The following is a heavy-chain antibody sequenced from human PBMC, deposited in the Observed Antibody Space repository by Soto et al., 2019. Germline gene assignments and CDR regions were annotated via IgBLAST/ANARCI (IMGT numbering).Heavy chain of an antibody. CDR2: ISAHNGKT. V-gene: IGHV1-18*01. D-gene: IGHD2-15*01. J-gene: IGHJ5*02. CDR1: GYIFTRYG. Sequence: GASVKVSCKASGYIFTRYGVTWVRHVPGQGLEWMGWISAHNGKTNYAQKFQGRVTMTTDTSTSTTYMEVWSLRSDDTAVYYCARWITEPYSDWFDPWGQGTLVTVSS. CDR3: ARWITEPYSDWFDP.